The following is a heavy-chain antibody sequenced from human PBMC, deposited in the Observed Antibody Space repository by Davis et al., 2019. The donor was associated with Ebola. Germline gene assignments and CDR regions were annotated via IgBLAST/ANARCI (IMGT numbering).Heavy chain of an antibody. V-gene: IGHV3-48*02. CDR1: GFTFSSYS. D-gene: IGHD3-22*01. CDR2: ISSSSSTI. Sequence: PGGSLRLSCAASGFTFSSYSMNWVRQAPGKGLEWVSYISSSSSTIYYADSVKGRFTISRDNAKNSLYLQMNSLRDEDTAVYYCARGYYDSSGYYTYYYYGMDVWGQGTTVTVSS. J-gene: IGHJ6*02. CDR3: ARGYYDSSGYYTYYYYGMDV.